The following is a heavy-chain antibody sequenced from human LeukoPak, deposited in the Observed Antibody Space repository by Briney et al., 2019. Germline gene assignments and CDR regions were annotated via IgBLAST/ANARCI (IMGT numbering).Heavy chain of an antibody. CDR1: GGSISSSSYY. J-gene: IGHJ4*02. D-gene: IGHD6-6*01. Sequence: KPSETLSLTCTVSGGSISSSSYYWGWIRQPPGKGLEWIGSIYYSGSTYYNPSLKSRVTISVNTSKNQFSLKLSSVTAADTAVYYCARRQLAGPSDYWGQGTLVIVSS. CDR2: IYYSGST. V-gene: IGHV4-39*01. CDR3: ARRQLAGPSDY.